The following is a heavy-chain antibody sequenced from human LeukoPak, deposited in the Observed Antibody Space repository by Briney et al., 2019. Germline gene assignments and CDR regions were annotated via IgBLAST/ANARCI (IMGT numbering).Heavy chain of an antibody. CDR3: ARGKKPITGPRSGRPNMDV. V-gene: IGHV4-34*01. Sequence: SETLSLTCAVYGGSFSGYYGSWIRQPPGKGLEWIGEINHSGSTNYNPSLKSRVTISVDTSKNQFSLKLSSVTAADTAVYYCARGKKPITGPRSGRPNMDVWGKGTTVTVSS. D-gene: IGHD1-20*01. CDR1: GGSFSGYY. CDR2: INHSGST. J-gene: IGHJ6*03.